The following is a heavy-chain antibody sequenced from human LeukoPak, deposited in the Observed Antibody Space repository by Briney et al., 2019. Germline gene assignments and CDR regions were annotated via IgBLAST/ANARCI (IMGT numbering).Heavy chain of an antibody. CDR1: GGSLSNNNYY. J-gene: IGHJ4*02. CDR3: ATWRTAKTGFDY. D-gene: IGHD1-1*01. V-gene: IGHV4-39*01. CDR2: IYYSGSP. Sequence: SETLSLTCTVSGGSLSNNNYYWAWIRQPPGEGLECIGSIYYSGSPYYNPSLKSRVTISVDTSKNQFSLRLSSVTAADTAVYYCATWRTAKTGFDYWGQGTLVTVSS.